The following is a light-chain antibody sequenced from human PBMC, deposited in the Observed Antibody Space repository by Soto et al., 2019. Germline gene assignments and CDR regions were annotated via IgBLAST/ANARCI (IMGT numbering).Light chain of an antibody. CDR3: QKYDSAPFT. V-gene: IGKV1-27*01. CDR2: GAS. J-gene: IGKJ3*01. Sequence: DIQMTQSPSSLSASVGDRVTITCRASQGVGNYLSWYQQKPGKVPNVLIYGASTLQSEVPSRISGSGFGTVFTLTITSVPHEVVASYYYQKYDSAPFTFGPVTNVDIK. CDR1: QGVGNY.